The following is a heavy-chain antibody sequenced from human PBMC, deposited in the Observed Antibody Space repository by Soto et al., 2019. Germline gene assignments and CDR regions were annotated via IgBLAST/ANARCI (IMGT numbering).Heavy chain of an antibody. J-gene: IGHJ1*01. Sequence: QVQLVESGGGVVQPGRSLRLSCAASGFTFSSYGMHWVRQAPDKGLEWVAIISYDGSNKYYADSVKGRFTISRDNSKNTLYLQMNSLRAEDTSLYYCAKGQVKVVTPGYFQHGGQGTLVTVSS. D-gene: IGHD2-21*02. CDR1: GFTFSSYG. V-gene: IGHV3-30*18. CDR2: ISYDGSNK. CDR3: AKGQVKVVTPGYFQH.